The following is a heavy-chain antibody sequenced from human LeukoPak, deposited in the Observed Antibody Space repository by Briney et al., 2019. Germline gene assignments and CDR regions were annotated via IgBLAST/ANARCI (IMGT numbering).Heavy chain of an antibody. V-gene: IGHV4-59*08. Sequence: SETLSLTCTVSGGSISSYYWSWIRQPPGKGLEWIGYIYYSGSTNYNPSLKSRVTISTDTSKNQFSLRLSSVTAADTAVYYCARFLDYDILTGYPYNGMDVWGQGTTVTASS. D-gene: IGHD3-9*01. J-gene: IGHJ6*02. CDR2: IYYSGST. CDR1: GGSISSYY. CDR3: ARFLDYDILTGYPYNGMDV.